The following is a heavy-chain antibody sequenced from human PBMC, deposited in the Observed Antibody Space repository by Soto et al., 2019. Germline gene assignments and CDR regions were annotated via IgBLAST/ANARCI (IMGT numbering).Heavy chain of an antibody. CDR1: GGTFSSYA. CDR2: IIPIFGTA. V-gene: IGHV1-69*12. Sequence: QVQLVQSGAEVKKPGSSVKVSCKASGGTFSSYAISWVRQAPGQGLEWMGGIIPIFGTANYAQKFQGRVTITAXXSXSXXYMELSSLRSEDTAVYYCARAAIAVAGRYYYGMDVWGQGTTVTVSS. J-gene: IGHJ6*02. CDR3: ARAAIAVAGRYYYGMDV. D-gene: IGHD6-19*01.